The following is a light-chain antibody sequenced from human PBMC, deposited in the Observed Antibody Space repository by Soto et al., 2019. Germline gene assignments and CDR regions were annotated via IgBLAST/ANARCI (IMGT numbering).Light chain of an antibody. Sequence: QSVLTQPASVSGSPGQSITISCTGTSSDVGAYNYVSWYQQYPGKAPKVMIYDVTNRPSGISDRFSGSKSGNTASLTISGLQAEDEAGYYCSSYTTSSLVIFGGGTKLTVL. V-gene: IGLV2-14*03. CDR1: SSDVGAYNY. CDR3: SSYTTSSLVI. CDR2: DVT. J-gene: IGLJ2*01.